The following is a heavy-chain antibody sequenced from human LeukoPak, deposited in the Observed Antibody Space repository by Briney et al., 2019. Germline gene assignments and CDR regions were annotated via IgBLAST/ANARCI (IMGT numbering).Heavy chain of an antibody. Sequence: GGSLRLSCAASRFTLSNYWMSWVRQAPGKGLEWVANIKKDGSETYYVDSVKGRFTISRDNAKDSLSLQMNSLRAEDTAVYYCARQRGSGCLDYWGQGTLVTVSS. D-gene: IGHD6-19*01. J-gene: IGHJ4*02. CDR2: IKKDGSET. CDR1: RFTLSNYW. V-gene: IGHV3-7*01. CDR3: ARQRGSGCLDY.